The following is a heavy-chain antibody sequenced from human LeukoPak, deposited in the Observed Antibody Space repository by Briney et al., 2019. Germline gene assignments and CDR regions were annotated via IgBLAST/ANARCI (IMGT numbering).Heavy chain of an antibody. Sequence: KPSETLSLTCAVSGGSISSGGYSWSWIRQPPGKCLEWIGYIYHSGSTYYNPSLKSRVTISVDRSKNQFSLKLSSVTAADTAVYYCARGQHEVGSGWWGDYWGQGTLVTVSS. J-gene: IGHJ4*02. D-gene: IGHD6-19*01. CDR1: GGSISSGGYS. CDR3: ARGQHEVGSGWWGDY. CDR2: IYHSGST. V-gene: IGHV4-30-2*01.